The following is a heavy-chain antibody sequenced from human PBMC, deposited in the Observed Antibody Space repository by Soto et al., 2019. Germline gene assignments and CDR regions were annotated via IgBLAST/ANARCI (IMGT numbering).Heavy chain of an antibody. CDR1: GFMCGTYW. D-gene: IGHD3-22*01. V-gene: IGHV3-7*01. Sequence: GGSLRLSCAAPGFMCGTYWMSWVRQAPGKGLEWVANIKHDGNEKYYADSVKGRFTVSRDNVKNFLHLQMSSLRGDDTGVYFCVRATLSWGHYYFRGLDVWGQGTTVTVS. CDR3: VRATLSWGHYYFRGLDV. J-gene: IGHJ6*02. CDR2: IKHDGNEK.